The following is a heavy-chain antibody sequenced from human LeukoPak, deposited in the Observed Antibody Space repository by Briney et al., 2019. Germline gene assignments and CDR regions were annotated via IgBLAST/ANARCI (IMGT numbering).Heavy chain of an antibody. CDR1: GFTFSSYW. D-gene: IGHD6-19*01. V-gene: IGHV3-74*01. CDR2: INSGGSST. J-gene: IGHJ4*02. CDR3: ARVISTSSGWYRYFDY. Sequence: GGSLRLSCAASGFTFSSYWMHWVRQAPGKGLVWVSRINSGGSSTSYADSVKGRFTIPRDNAKNTLYLQMNSLRAEDTAVYYCARVISTSSGWYRYFDYWGQGTLVTVSS.